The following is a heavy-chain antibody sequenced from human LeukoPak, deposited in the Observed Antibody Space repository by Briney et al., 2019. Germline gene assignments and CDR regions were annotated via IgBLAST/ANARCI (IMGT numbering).Heavy chain of an antibody. V-gene: IGHV1-46*01. CDR1: GYTVTSYY. CDR3: AREPRKDGHNGMDV. Sequence: ASVKVSCKASGYTVTSYYMHWVRQAPAQGLEWVGIINPGDGGTSYAQKFQGRATMSRDTSTSTVYMELSSLRSEDTALYYCAREPRKDGHNGMDVWGQGTTVTVSS. D-gene: IGHD5-24*01. CDR2: INPGDGGT. J-gene: IGHJ6*02.